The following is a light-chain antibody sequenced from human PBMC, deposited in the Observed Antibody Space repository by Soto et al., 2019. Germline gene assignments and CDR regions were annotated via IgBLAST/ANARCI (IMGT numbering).Light chain of an antibody. CDR3: NSHTRSNTLVV. CDR2: DVD. CDR1: SSDVGDYKY. J-gene: IGLJ2*01. Sequence: QSALTQPASVSGSPGQSITISCTGTSSDVGDYKYVSWYQHHPGKAPKLIIYDVDNRPSGVPNRFSGSKSGNTATLTISGLQAEYEAVYYCNSHTRSNTLVVFGGVTKLTVL. V-gene: IGLV2-14*01.